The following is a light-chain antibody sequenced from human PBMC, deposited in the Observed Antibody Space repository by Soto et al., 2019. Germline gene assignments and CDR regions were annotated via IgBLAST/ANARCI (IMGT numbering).Light chain of an antibody. CDR2: GAS. V-gene: IGKV3-20*01. J-gene: IGKJ2*01. Sequence: EIVLTQSPGTLSLSPGEGATLSCRASQSVSSNFLAWYQQKPGQAPRLLIYGASSRASAIPDRFSGSGSGTDFTLTISGLDPEDFAVYYCHQYGSSPYTFGQGTKLDIK. CDR1: QSVSSNF. CDR3: HQYGSSPYT.